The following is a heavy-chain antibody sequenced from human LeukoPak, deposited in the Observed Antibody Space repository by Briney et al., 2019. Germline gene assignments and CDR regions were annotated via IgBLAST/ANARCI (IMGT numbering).Heavy chain of an antibody. J-gene: IGHJ4*02. CDR3: ASLLLRVDY. CDR2: INHSGST. CDR1: GGSFSNYY. V-gene: IGHV4-34*01. D-gene: IGHD3-3*01. Sequence: SETLSLTCAVYGGSFSNYYWSWIRQPPGKGLEWIGEINHSGSTNYNPSLKSRVTISVDTSKNQFSLKLSSVTAADTAVYYCASLLLRVDYWGQGTLVTVSS.